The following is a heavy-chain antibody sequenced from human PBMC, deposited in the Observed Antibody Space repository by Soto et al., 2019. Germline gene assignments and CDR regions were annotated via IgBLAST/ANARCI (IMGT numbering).Heavy chain of an antibody. CDR3: SREREARSWSSAEYLQH. CDR1: RYTVSRDV. CDR2: ISAYNGNT. D-gene: IGHD6-13*01. J-gene: IGHJ1*01. Sequence: ATVNDSDKPSRYTVSRDVLHWVRQAPGQVIEWMGWISAYNGNTRHAQKVQGRVTMTTDTYTSTAYMELRSLTYDDTAVYYCSREREARSWSSAEYLQHGRPGTRVTVSS. V-gene: IGHV1-18*01.